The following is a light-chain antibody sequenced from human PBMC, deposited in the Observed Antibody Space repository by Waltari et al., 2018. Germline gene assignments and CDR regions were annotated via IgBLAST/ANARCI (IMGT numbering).Light chain of an antibody. J-gene: IGKJ2*02. CDR3: QQYNNWPPQCS. CDR2: GTA. V-gene: IGKV3-15*01. Sequence: EIVMTQSPAILSVSPGETVILSCRASQNVHGNLAWYQQKPGQAPRLLIYGTAVRAPGVPDRFRGSGSGTEFTLAISSLQSEDFAHYYCQQYNNWPPQCSFGQGTKLEI. CDR1: QNVHGN.